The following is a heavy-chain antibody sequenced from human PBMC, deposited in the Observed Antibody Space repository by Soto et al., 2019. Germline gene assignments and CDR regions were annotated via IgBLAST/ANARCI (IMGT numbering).Heavy chain of an antibody. CDR1: GFTFSSYG. D-gene: IGHD6-13*01. J-gene: IGHJ3*02. CDR3: AAPYSRSAFDI. V-gene: IGHV3-30*03. Sequence: QVQLVESGGGVVQPGRSLRLSCAASGFTFSSYGMHWVRQAPGKGLEWVAVISYDGSNKYYADSVKGRFTISRDNSKNTLYLQMNSLRAEDTAVYYCAAPYSRSAFDIWGQGTMVTVSS. CDR2: ISYDGSNK.